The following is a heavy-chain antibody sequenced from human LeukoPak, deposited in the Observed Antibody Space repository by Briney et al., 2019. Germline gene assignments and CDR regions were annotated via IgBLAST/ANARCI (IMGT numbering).Heavy chain of an antibody. CDR1: GGSISGYY. Sequence: SQTLSLTCTVAGGSISGYYWTWVRQPPGKGLEWVGYMYYNGNTNYNPSLKSRVTISVDPSKNQFSLKLTSVTTADTAVYYCAREYYDSSGPSHPTLDYWGQGTLVTVSS. CDR2: MYYNGNT. J-gene: IGHJ4*02. CDR3: AREYYDSSGPSHPTLDY. D-gene: IGHD3-22*01. V-gene: IGHV4-59*12.